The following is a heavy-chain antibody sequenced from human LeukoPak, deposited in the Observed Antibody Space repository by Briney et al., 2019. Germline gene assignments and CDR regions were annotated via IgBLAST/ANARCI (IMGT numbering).Heavy chain of an antibody. CDR1: GDSISIYY. D-gene: IGHD3-16*02. J-gene: IGHJ4*02. CDR2: IYYSGTT. CDR3: SRISGVQSSLLSPFRFDV. V-gene: IGHV4-59*08. Sequence: SETLSLTCTLSGDSISIYYWSWIRQPPGKGLEWIAYIYYSGTTNYNPSLKSRVTISVDTSRNQFSLRLSSVTAADSAVYYFSRISGVQSSLLSPFRFDVWGQGTLVTVSS.